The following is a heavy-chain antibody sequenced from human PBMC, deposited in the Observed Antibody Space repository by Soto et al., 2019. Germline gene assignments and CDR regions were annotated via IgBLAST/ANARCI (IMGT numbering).Heavy chain of an antibody. Sequence: PSETLSLTCTVSGGSISSSIYYLGWIRQPPGKGLEWIGSIYYSGSTYYNPSLKSRVTISVDTSKNQFSLKLSSVTAADTAVYYCARHSNIAARLEDWFDPWGQGTLVTVS. V-gene: IGHV4-39*01. CDR2: IYYSGST. D-gene: IGHD6-6*01. CDR3: ARHSNIAARLEDWFDP. CDR1: GGSISSSIYY. J-gene: IGHJ5*02.